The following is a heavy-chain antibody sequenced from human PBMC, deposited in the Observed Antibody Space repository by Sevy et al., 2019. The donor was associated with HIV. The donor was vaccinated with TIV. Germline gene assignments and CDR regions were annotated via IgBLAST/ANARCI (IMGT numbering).Heavy chain of an antibody. CDR1: GFTFSDYW. Sequence: GGSLRLSCAASGFTFSDYWMSWVRQAPEKGLEWVANIKQDGSKKYYVDSIKGRFIVSRDNAKKSPYLEMSSLRAEDTAVYYCARLKLHYDPYYFDLWGQGTLVTVSS. D-gene: IGHD3-16*01. J-gene: IGHJ4*02. V-gene: IGHV3-7*01. CDR3: ARLKLHYDPYYFDL. CDR2: IKQDGSKK.